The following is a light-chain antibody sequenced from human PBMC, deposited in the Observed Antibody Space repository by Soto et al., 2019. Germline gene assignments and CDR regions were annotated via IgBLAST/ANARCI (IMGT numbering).Light chain of an antibody. CDR1: QSIGDS. V-gene: IGKV1-5*03. J-gene: IGKJ1*01. CDR3: QHYNSYSEA. CDR2: KAS. Sequence: DIQMTQSPSSLSASVGDRVTITCRASQSIGDSLAWYQQRPGKAPNLLIYKASSLESGVPSRFSGSGSGTEFTLTISSLQPDDFATYYCQHYNSYSEAFGQGTKVDIK.